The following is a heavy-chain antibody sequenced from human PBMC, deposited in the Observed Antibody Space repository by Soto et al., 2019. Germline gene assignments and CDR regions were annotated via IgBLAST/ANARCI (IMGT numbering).Heavy chain of an antibody. J-gene: IGHJ3*02. V-gene: IGHV1-18*01. CDR2: ISAYNGNT. CDR3: ARALRYCSSTACYFAFDI. Sequence: ASVKVSCKASGYTFTSYGISWVRQAPGQGLEWMGWISAYNGNTNYAQKLQGRVTMTTDTSTSTAYMELRSLRSDDTAVYYCARALRYCSSTACYFAFDIWGRGTLVTVSS. CDR1: GYTFTSYG. D-gene: IGHD2-2*01.